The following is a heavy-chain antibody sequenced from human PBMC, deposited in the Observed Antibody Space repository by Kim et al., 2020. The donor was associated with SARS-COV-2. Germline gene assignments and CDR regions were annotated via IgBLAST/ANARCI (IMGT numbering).Heavy chain of an antibody. D-gene: IGHD1-26*01. V-gene: IGHV5-10-1*01. CDR3: ARRPLAYSGVEFDY. J-gene: IGHJ4*02. Sequence: RPSLQGHVTISADKSIRTAYLQWSSLKASDTAMYYCARRPLAYSGVEFDYWGQGTLVTVSS.